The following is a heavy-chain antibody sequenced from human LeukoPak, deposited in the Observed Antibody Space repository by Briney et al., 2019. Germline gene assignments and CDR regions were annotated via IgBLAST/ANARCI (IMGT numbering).Heavy chain of an antibody. CDR2: IYYSGST. D-gene: IGHD3-16*02. J-gene: IGHJ5*02. CDR3: ARVISQSYNWFDP. Sequence: SETLSLTCTVSGGSISSYYWSWIRQPPGKGLEWIGYIYYSGSTNYKPSLKSRVTISVDTSKNQFSLKLSSVTAADTAVYYCARVISQSYNWFDPWGQGTLVTASS. CDR1: GGSISSYY. V-gene: IGHV4-59*01.